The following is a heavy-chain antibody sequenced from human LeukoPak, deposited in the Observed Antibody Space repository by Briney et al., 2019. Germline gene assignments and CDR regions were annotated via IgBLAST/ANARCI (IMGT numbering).Heavy chain of an antibody. J-gene: IGHJ4*02. CDR2: IYYSGRT. CDR1: GGSISSYY. CDR3: ARDSKSRSGSPYFDY. Sequence: SETLSLTCSVSGGSISSYYWSWIRQPPGKGLEWIGYIYYSGRTNYNPSLKSRVTISVDTSKNQFSLNLSSVTAADTAMYYCARDSKSRSGSPYFDYWGQGTLVTVSS. V-gene: IGHV4-59*12. D-gene: IGHD3-10*01.